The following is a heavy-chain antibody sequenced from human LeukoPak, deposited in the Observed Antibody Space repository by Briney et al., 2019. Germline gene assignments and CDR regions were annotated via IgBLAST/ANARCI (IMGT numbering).Heavy chain of an antibody. D-gene: IGHD5-18*01. CDR3: ASLDTAKQPLANH. Sequence: GGSLRLSCVASGLTVGNHWMSWVRQAPGKGLEWVANIREERGQEYYVDSVKGRFTISKNSAKNSLYLQMNTLRVEDTAMYYCASLDTAKQPLANHWGQGTLVTVSS. CDR1: GLTVGNHW. V-gene: IGHV3-7*03. J-gene: IGHJ5*02. CDR2: IREERGQE.